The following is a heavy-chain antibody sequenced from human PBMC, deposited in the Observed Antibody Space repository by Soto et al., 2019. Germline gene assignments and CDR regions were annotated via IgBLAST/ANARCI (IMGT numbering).Heavy chain of an antibody. CDR1: GFSLTTSGMN. Sequence: QITLKESGPTLVRPTQTLTLTCTFSGFSLTTSGMNVGWIRQPPGKPLEFLALIYWDDDKRYSPSLKHRLTITKDTSKNQVILTMTDMDPVDTATYYCAHNEGSSCLCDSWGQGTLVTVSS. J-gene: IGHJ4*02. V-gene: IGHV2-5*02. D-gene: IGHD6-13*01. CDR3: AHNEGSSCLCDS. CDR2: IYWDDDK.